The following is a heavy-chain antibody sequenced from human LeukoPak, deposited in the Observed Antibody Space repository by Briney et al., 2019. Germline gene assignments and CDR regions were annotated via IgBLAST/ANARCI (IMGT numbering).Heavy chain of an antibody. J-gene: IGHJ4*02. Sequence: PSETLSLTCTVSGGSISSYYWSWIRQPPGKGLEWIGYIYYSGSTNYNPSLKSRVTISVKTSKNQFSLELSSVTAADTAVYYCARQEVTMVRGVIITSRLYYFDYWGQGTLVTVSS. CDR2: IYYSGST. D-gene: IGHD3-10*01. CDR1: GGSISSYY. V-gene: IGHV4-59*01. CDR3: ARQEVTMVRGVIITSRLYYFDY.